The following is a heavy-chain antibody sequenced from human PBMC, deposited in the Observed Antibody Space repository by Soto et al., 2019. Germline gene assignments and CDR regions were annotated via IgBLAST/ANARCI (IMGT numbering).Heavy chain of an antibody. V-gene: IGHV1-69*12. CDR3: ASGGNIVLVPAAIPGTSSYFDY. CDR2: IIPIFGTA. J-gene: IGHJ4*02. Sequence: QVQLVQSGAEVKKPGSSVKVSCKASGGTFSSYAISWVRQAPGQGLEWMGGIIPIFGTANYAQKFQGRVTITADESTSTAYMELSSLRSEDTAVYYCASGGNIVLVPAAIPGTSSYFDYWGQGTLVTVSS. D-gene: IGHD2-2*02. CDR1: GGTFSSYA.